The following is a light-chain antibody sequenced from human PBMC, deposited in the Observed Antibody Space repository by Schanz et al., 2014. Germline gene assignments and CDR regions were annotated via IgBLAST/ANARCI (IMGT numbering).Light chain of an antibody. CDR1: QSISGY. CDR3: QQRSNWPLT. J-gene: IGKJ4*01. CDR2: GAS. Sequence: EIVLTQFPATLSLSPGERGTLSCRASQSISGYLAWYQQKPGQAPRLLIYGASTRATGIPARFSGSGSGTDFTLTISALEPEDFAVYHCQQRSNWPLTFGGGTKVEIK. V-gene: IGKV3-11*01.